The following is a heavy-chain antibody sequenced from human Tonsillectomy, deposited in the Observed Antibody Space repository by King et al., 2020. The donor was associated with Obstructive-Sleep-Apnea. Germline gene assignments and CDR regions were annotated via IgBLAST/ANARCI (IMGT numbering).Heavy chain of an antibody. Sequence: VQLVESGGGLVHPGGSLRLSCAASGFTFKSYWMSWVRQAPGKGLEWVANIKKDGSETYYVDSVKGRFTISRDNAKSSLYLQMNSLRAEDTAMYYCAKCTSTSCYYYGMDVWGQGTTVTVSS. CDR1: GFTFKSYW. D-gene: IGHD2-2*01. V-gene: IGHV3-7*01. CDR2: IKKDGSET. CDR3: AKCTSTSCYYYGMDV. J-gene: IGHJ6*02.